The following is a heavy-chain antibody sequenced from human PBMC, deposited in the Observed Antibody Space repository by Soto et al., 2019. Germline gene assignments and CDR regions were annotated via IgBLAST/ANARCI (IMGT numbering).Heavy chain of an antibody. V-gene: IGHV4-34*01. CDR1: GGSFSGYY. CDR3: ARARPYCSGGSCYGLWFDP. D-gene: IGHD2-15*01. J-gene: IGHJ5*02. CDR2: INHSGST. Sequence: SETLSLTCAVYGGSFSGYYWSWIRQPPGKGLEWIGEINHSGSTNYNPSLKSRVTISVDTSKNQFSLKLSSVTAADTAVYYCARARPYCSGGSCYGLWFDPWGQGTLVTVSS.